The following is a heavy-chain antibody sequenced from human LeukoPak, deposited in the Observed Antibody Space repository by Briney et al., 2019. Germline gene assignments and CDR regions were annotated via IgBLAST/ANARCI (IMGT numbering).Heavy chain of an antibody. V-gene: IGHV4-39*01. D-gene: IGHD3-22*01. Sequence: SETLSLTCTVSGASISSSSYYWGWIRQPPGKGLEWIGSIYYGGSTYYNPSLKSRVTISVDTSKNQFSLKLSSVTAADTSVYYCARSNYFDSSEFDYWGQGTLVTVSS. CDR3: ARSNYFDSSEFDY. CDR1: GASISSSSYY. CDR2: IYYGGST. J-gene: IGHJ4*02.